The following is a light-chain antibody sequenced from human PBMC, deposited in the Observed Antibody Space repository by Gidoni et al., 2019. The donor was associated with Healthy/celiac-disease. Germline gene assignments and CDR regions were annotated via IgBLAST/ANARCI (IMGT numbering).Light chain of an antibody. J-gene: IGLJ3*02. V-gene: IGLV7-46*01. CDR1: TGAVTSGHY. Sequence: QAVVTQEPSLTVSPGGTVTLTCGSSTGAVTSGHYPYWFHQKPGPAPRTLIYDTRNKHSWTPARFSGSLLVCKAALTLSCAHPDDEADYYCLLSYRGSWVFGGGTKLTVL. CDR3: LLSYRGSWV. CDR2: DTR.